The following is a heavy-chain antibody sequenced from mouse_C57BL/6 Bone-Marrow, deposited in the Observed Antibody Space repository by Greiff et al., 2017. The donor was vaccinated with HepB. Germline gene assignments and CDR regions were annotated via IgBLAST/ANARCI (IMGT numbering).Heavy chain of an antibody. J-gene: IGHJ4*01. CDR3: ARRTAQATGAMDY. CDR2: IDPSDSYT. D-gene: IGHD3-2*02. Sequence: VQLQQPGAELVMPGASVKLSCKASGYTFTSYWMHWVKQRPEQGLEWIGEIDPSDSYTNYNQKFKGKSTLTVDKSSSTAYMQLSSLTSEDSAVYYCARRTAQATGAMDYWGQGTSVTVSS. CDR1: GYTFTSYW. V-gene: IGHV1-69*01.